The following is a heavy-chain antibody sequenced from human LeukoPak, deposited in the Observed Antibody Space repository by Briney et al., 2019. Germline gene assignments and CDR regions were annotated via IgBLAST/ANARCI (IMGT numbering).Heavy chain of an antibody. V-gene: IGHV4-59*11. D-gene: IGHD4-17*01. CDR2: ISYIGST. Sequence: SETLSLTCAVSADSSSSHYWTWIRQPPGKGLEWIGYISYIGSTYYNPSLKSRVTISIDTSKNQFSLKLSSVTAADTAVYYCARDLVTVTKGFDIWGQGTMVSVSS. CDR3: ARDLVTVTKGFDI. CDR1: ADSSSSHY. J-gene: IGHJ3*02.